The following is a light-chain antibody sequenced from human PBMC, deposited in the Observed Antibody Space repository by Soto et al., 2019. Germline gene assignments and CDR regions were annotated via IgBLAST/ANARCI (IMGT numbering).Light chain of an antibody. CDR3: GTWDSSLSAVV. CDR2: DNN. CDR1: GSNIGNNY. Sequence: QSVLTQPPSVSAAPGQKVTISCSGSGSNIGNNYVSWYQQLPGTAPKLLIYDNNKRPSGIPDRFSGSKFGTSATLGITGLQTGDEADYYCGTWDSSLSAVVFGGGTKVTVL. V-gene: IGLV1-51*01. J-gene: IGLJ2*01.